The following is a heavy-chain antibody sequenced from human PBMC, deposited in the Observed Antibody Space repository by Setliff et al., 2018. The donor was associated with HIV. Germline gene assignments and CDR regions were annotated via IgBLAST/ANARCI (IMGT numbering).Heavy chain of an antibody. J-gene: IGHJ4*02. CDR1: GCSISSYY. Sequence: PSETLSLTCTVSGCSISSYYWSWIRQPPGKGLEWIGRLYTSGSATYNPSLKSPLTISIDTSTNQFSRHLHSVTAADTAVYYRAAWGPRYSYAPYCFDCWGQGTLGTVAS. CDR3: AAWGPRYSYAPYCFDC. V-gene: IGHV4-4*09. CDR2: LYTSGSA. D-gene: IGHD5-18*01.